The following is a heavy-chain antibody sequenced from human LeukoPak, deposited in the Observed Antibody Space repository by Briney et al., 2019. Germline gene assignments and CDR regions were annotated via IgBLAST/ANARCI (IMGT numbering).Heavy chain of an antibody. V-gene: IGHV3-53*01. J-gene: IGHJ5*02. CDR3: ARARDYGGNWFDP. D-gene: IGHD4-23*01. CDR2: IYSGGST. CDR1: GFTVSSNY. Sequence: PGGSLRLSCAASGFTVSSNYMSWVRQAPGKGLEWVSVIYSGGSTYYADSVKGRFTISRDNSKNTLYLQMNSLRAEDTAVYYCARARDYGGNWFDPWGQGTLVTVSS.